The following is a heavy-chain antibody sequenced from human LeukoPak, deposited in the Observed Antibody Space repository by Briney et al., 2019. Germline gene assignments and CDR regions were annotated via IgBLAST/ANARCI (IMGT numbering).Heavy chain of an antibody. V-gene: IGHV1-8*01. CDR3: ARGQSFYSSGWYFYYYYGMDV. J-gene: IGHJ6*02. D-gene: IGHD6-19*01. CDR2: MNPNSGNT. CDR1: GYTFTSYD. Sequence: ASVKVSCKASGYTFTSYDINWVRQVTGQGLEWMGWMNPNSGNTGYAQKFQGRVTMTRNTSISTAYMELSSLRSEDTAVYYCARGQSFYSSGWYFYYYYGMDVWGQGTTVTVSS.